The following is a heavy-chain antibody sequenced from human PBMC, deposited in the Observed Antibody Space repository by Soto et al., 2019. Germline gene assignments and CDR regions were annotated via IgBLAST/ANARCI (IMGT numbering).Heavy chain of an antibody. D-gene: IGHD3-3*01. V-gene: IGHV4-34*01. J-gene: IGHJ5*02. Sequence: SETLSLTCAVYGGSFSDYYWSWIRQPPGKGLEWIGEINHSGSTNHNPSLKSRVTISVDTSKNQVSLKLRSVTAADTAVYYCARAGVWISGVVTERGFDPWGQGTLVTVS. CDR2: INHSGST. CDR1: GGSFSDYY. CDR3: ARAGVWISGVVTERGFDP.